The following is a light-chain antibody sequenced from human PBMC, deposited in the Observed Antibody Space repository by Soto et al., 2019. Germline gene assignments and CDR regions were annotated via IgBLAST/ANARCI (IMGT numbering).Light chain of an antibody. J-gene: IGKJ4*01. CDR3: QQYDNLPRT. CDR2: DAS. V-gene: IGKV1-33*01. Sequence: DIPMTQSPSSLSASVGDRVTITCQASQDISNYLNWYQQKPGKAPKLLIYDASNLETGVPSRFSGSGSGTDFTFTISSLQPEDIATYYCQQYDNLPRTFGGGTKVEIK. CDR1: QDISNY.